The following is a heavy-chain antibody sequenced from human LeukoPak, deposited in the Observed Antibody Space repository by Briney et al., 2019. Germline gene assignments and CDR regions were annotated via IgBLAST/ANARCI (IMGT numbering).Heavy chain of an antibody. V-gene: IGHV3-74*01. J-gene: IGHJ4*02. CDR1: GFTFSSYW. D-gene: IGHD4-23*01. CDR2: IASDGSST. CDR3: AGGRPHGNDY. Sequence: PGGSLRLSCAGSGFTFSSYWMNWVRQAPGKGLVWVSRIASDGSSTTYADSVKGRFSISRDNAKNTLYLQMNSLRVEDTAVYYCAGGRPHGNDYWGQGTLVTVSS.